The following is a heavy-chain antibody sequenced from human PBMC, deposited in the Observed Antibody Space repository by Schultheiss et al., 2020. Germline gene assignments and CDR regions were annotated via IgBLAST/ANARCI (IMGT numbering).Heavy chain of an antibody. CDR2: IKSETDGATT. CDR1: GFTFSDAW. V-gene: IGHV3-15*01. J-gene: IGHJ5*02. D-gene: IGHD1-26*01. CDR3: TVTELP. Sequence: GGSMRLSCAASGFTFSDAWMSWVRQAPGKGLEWVCRIKSETDGATTDYAAPVKDRFTISRDDSKNTLYLQMNSLKTEDTAVYYCTVTELPWGQGTLVTVSS.